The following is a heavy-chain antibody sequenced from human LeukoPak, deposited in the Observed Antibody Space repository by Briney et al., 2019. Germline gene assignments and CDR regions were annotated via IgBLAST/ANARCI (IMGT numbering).Heavy chain of an antibody. J-gene: IGHJ6*02. CDR3: ARHGGYSHGYEDYYYGMDV. CDR1: GYSFTSYW. CDR2: IYPGDSDT. Sequence: GESLKISCKGSGYSFTSYWIGWVRQMPGKGLEWMGIIYPGDSDTRYSPSFQGQVTISADKSISTAYLQWSSLKASDTAMYYCARHGGYSHGYEDYYYGMDVWGQGTTVTVSS. V-gene: IGHV5-51*01. D-gene: IGHD5-18*01.